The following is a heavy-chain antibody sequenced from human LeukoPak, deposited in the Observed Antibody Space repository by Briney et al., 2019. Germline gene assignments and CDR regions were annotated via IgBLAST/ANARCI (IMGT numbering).Heavy chain of an antibody. V-gene: IGHV3-66*01. CDR1: GFTVSNNY. CDR3: ARDPPAVRTNTYA. CDR2: IYSGGDT. J-gene: IGHJ5*02. Sequence: GGSLRLSCAASGFTVSNNYMNWVRQAPGKGLEWVSLIYSGGDTHYADSVKGRFTISRGSSKNTLYLQMNSLRAEDTAVYYCARDPPAVRTNTYAWGQGTLVTVSS. D-gene: IGHD4/OR15-4a*01.